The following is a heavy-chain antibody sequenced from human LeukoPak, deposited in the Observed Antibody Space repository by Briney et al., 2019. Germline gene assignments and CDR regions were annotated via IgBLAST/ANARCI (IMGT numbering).Heavy chain of an antibody. D-gene: IGHD3-10*01. Sequence: GGSLRLSCAASGFTFSSSVMSWVRQAPGKGLEWVSDIGGSRGTTNYADSVKGRFTISRDNSKNTLYLQMNSLRAEDTAVYYCAKGPYGPGAFDIWGQGTMITVSS. J-gene: IGHJ3*02. CDR2: IGGSRGTT. CDR1: GFTFSSSV. V-gene: IGHV3-23*01. CDR3: AKGPYGPGAFDI.